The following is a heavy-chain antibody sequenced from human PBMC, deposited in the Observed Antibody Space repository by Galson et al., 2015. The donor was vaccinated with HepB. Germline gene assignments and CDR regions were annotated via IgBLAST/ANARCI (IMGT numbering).Heavy chain of an antibody. CDR2: ISSDYTSK. D-gene: IGHD3-10*01. V-gene: IGHV3-30*07. CDR3: GSDCDGSGSFYNMLGY. CDR1: GFTFSRHA. Sequence: SLRLSCAVSGFTFSRHAFHSVRQAPGRGLEWVALISSDYTSKFYADSVMGRLTISRDNSKDTVYLQMNSLRDEDTAVYYCGSDCDGSGSFYNMLGYWGQGTMVTVSS. J-gene: IGHJ4*02.